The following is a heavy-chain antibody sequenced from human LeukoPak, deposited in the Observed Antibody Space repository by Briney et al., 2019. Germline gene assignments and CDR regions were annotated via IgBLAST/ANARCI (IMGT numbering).Heavy chain of an antibody. CDR3: AKDHVVVTATFADY. Sequence: GGSLRLSCAASGFNFSSYAMSWVRQAPGKGLEWVSAISGSGGSTYYADSVKGRFTISRDNSKNTLYLQMNSLRAEDTAVYYCAKDHVVVTATFADYWGQGTLVTVSS. J-gene: IGHJ4*02. D-gene: IGHD2-21*02. V-gene: IGHV3-23*01. CDR1: GFNFSSYA. CDR2: ISGSGGST.